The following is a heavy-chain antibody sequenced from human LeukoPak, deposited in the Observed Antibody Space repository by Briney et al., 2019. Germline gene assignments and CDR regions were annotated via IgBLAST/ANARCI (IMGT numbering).Heavy chain of an antibody. V-gene: IGHV4-31*03. CDR1: GGSISSGGYY. CDR3: ARITDPATLRFDS. J-gene: IGHJ4*02. Sequence: PSETLSLTCTVSGGSISSGGYYWSWIRQHPGKGLEWIGYIYYSGSTYYNPSLKSRVTISVDTSKNQFSLKLSSVPAADTAVYSCARITDPATLRFDSWGQGTLVTVSS. CDR2: IYYSGST. D-gene: IGHD1-20*01.